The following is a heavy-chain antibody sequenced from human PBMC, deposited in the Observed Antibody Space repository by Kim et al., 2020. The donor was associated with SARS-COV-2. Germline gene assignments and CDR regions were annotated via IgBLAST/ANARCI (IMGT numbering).Heavy chain of an antibody. J-gene: IGHJ4*02. D-gene: IGHD3-10*01. CDR3: SDCHGAGSQFTY. Sequence: YKADFVKGQFTISRDNSKNVRSLQMNSLRVEDTAVYYWSDCHGAGSQFTYWGQGTLVTVSS. V-gene: IGHV3-23*01.